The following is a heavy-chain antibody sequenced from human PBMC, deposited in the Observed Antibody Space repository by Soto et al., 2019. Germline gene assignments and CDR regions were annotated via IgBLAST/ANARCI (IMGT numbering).Heavy chain of an antibody. CDR1: GSSISPFY. Sequence: PSETLSLTCTVSGSSISPFYWSWVRQPPGRGLEWIGYIYYTGSTKYNPSLKSRVTLSLGTSRNQLSLKLSSVTAADTAVYFCTRVGGYYGDYPNFDYWGPGXLVTVSS. CDR2: IYYTGST. CDR3: TRVGGYYGDYPNFDY. J-gene: IGHJ4*02. D-gene: IGHD4-17*01. V-gene: IGHV4-59*01.